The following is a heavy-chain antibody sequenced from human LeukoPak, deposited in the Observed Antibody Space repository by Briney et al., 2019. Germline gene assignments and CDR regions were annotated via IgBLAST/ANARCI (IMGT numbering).Heavy chain of an antibody. V-gene: IGHV4-34*01. CDR3: ARLEPERGWYIDY. J-gene: IGHJ4*02. D-gene: IGHD3-3*01. CDR2: INHSGST. CDR1: GGSFSGYY. Sequence: PSETLSLTCAVYGGSFSGYYWSWIRQPPGKGLEWIGEINHSGSTNYNPSLKSRVTISVDTSKNQFSLKLSSVTAADTAVYYCARLEPERGWYIDYWGQGTLVTVSS.